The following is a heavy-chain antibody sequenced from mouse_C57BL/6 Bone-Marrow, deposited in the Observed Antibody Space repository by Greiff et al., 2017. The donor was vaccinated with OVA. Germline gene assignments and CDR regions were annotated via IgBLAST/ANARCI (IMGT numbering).Heavy chain of an antibody. J-gene: IGHJ2*01. D-gene: IGHD1-1*01. Sequence: VQLQQSGAELVRPGASVTLSCKASGYTFTDYEMHWVKQTPVHGLEWIGAFDPGHGGTDYNQKFKGKAIQTAYKASMSAYMELRSLTSEDSAVKYFTIGNTTVGAPHWGQGTTLTFAS. CDR1: GYTFTDYE. CDR2: FDPGHGGT. V-gene: IGHV1-15*01. CDR3: TIGNTTVGAPH.